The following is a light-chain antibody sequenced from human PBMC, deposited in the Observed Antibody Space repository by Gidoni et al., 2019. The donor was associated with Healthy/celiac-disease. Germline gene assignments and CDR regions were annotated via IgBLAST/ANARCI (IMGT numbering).Light chain of an antibody. V-gene: IGKV1-27*01. CDR3: QKYNSALFT. J-gene: IGKJ3*01. Sequence: DIQMTQSPSSLSASVGDRVTITCRASQGISNYLAWYQQKPGKVPKLLIYAASTLQSGVPSRFSGSGSGTDFTLTISSLQPEDVATYYCQKYNSALFTFXPXTKVEIK. CDR2: AAS. CDR1: QGISNY.